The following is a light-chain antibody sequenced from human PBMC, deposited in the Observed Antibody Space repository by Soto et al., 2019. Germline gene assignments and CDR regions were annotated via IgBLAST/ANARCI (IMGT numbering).Light chain of an antibody. CDR2: DVS. J-gene: IGLJ2*01. CDR1: SSDVGGYNY. CDR3: SSYTSSSTVV. V-gene: IGLV2-14*01. Sequence: QSVLTQPASVSGSPGQSITISCTGTSSDVGGYNYVSWYQQHPGKAPKLMIYDVSNRPSGVSNRFSGSKSGNTASLTISGLQAEDEADYYCSSYTSSSTVVFGXGTKLTVL.